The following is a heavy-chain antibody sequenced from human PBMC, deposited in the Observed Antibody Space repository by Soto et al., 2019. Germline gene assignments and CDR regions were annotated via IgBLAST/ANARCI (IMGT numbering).Heavy chain of an antibody. CDR1: GGTFSSYA. CDR2: IIPIFGTA. CDR3: ARSGGYSYGLGGRYYYYGMDV. D-gene: IGHD5-18*01. Sequence: SVKVSCKASGGTFSSYAISWVRQAPGQGLEWMGGIIPIFGTANYAQKFQGRVTITADESTSTAYMELSSLRSEDTAVYYCARSGGYSYGLGGRYYYYGMDVWGQGTTVTVSS. V-gene: IGHV1-69*13. J-gene: IGHJ6*02.